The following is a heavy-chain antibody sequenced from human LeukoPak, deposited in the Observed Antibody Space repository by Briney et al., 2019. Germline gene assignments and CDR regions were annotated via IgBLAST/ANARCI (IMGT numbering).Heavy chain of an antibody. J-gene: IGHJ6*02. V-gene: IGHV3-30*02. CDR1: GFTFSSHG. Sequence: GGSLRLSCAASGFTFSSHGMHWVRQAPGKGLEWVAFIRYDGSNKYYADSVKGRFTISRDNSKNTLYLQMNSLRAEDTAVYYCAKDLEYCSSTSCYDYYYGMDVWGQGTTVTVSS. D-gene: IGHD2-2*01. CDR2: IRYDGSNK. CDR3: AKDLEYCSSTSCYDYYYGMDV.